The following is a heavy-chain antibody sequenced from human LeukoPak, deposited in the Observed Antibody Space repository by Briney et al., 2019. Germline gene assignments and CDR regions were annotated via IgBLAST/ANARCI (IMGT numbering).Heavy chain of an antibody. CDR2: IKSKTDGGTT. D-gene: IGHD6-13*01. Sequence: GGSLRLSCAASGFTFSNAWMSWVRQAPGKGLEWVGRIKSKTDGGTTDYAAPVKGRFTISRDDSKNTLYLQMNSLKTEDTAVYYCTTGSSPDLIAAAGTVDYWGQGTLVTVSS. J-gene: IGHJ4*02. CDR1: GFTFSNAW. CDR3: TTGSSPDLIAAAGTVDY. V-gene: IGHV3-15*01.